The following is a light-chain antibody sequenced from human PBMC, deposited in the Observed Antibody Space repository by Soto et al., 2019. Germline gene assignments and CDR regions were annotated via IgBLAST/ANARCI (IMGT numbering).Light chain of an antibody. CDR1: TTDVGSSDY. V-gene: IGLV2-14*03. CDR3: CSYSTINSPVV. CDR2: EVT. J-gene: IGLJ2*01. Sequence: QSVLTQPASVSGSPGQPITISCSGTTTDVGSSDYVSWYQQYPGRAPKLIIYEVTNRPSGVSHRFSGSKSGSTASLTISGLQAEDEADYYCCSYSTINSPVVFGGGTKLTVL.